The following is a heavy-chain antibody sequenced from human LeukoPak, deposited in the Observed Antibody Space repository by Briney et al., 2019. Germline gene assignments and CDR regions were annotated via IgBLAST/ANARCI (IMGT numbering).Heavy chain of an antibody. CDR1: GGSISSGGYS. Sequence: SQTLSLTCAVSGGSISSGGYSWSWIRQPPGKGLEWIGYIYHSRSTYYNPSLKSRVTISVDRSKNQFSLKLSSVTAADTAVYYCARLGWFGEFGYWGQGTLVTVSS. D-gene: IGHD3-10*01. CDR3: ARLGWFGEFGY. V-gene: IGHV4-30-2*01. J-gene: IGHJ4*02. CDR2: IYHSRST.